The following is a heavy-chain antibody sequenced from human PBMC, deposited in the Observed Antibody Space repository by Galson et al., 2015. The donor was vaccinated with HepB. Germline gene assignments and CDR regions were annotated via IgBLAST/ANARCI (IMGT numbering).Heavy chain of an antibody. CDR3: ARDAYCSGGSCYFYWISYFDY. CDR1: GDSVSSNSAA. J-gene: IGHJ4*02. CDR2: TYYRSKWYN. D-gene: IGHD2-15*01. Sequence: CAISGDSVSSNSAAWNWIRQSPSRGLEWLGRTYYRSKWYNDYAVSVKSRITINPDTSKNQFSLQLNSVTPEDTAVYYCARDAYCSGGSCYFYWISYFDYCGQGTLVTVSS. V-gene: IGHV6-1*01.